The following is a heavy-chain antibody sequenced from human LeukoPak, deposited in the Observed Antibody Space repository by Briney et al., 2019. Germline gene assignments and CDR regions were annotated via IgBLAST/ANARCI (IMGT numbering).Heavy chain of an antibody. J-gene: IGHJ4*02. Sequence: GGSLRLSCAASGASGFTFSSYAFHWVRQAPGKGLEWVAVISYDGNNKYYADSVRGRFTISRDNSKSTLFLQMNSLRVKDTAVYYCATEGSVNYYYDISGYYNHWGQGTLVTVSS. V-gene: IGHV3-30-3*01. CDR3: ATEGSVNYYYDISGYYNH. D-gene: IGHD3-22*01. CDR2: ISYDGNNK. CDR1: GFTFSSYA.